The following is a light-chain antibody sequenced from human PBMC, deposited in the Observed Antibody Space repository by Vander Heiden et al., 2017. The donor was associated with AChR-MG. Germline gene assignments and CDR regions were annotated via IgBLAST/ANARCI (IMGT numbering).Light chain of an antibody. Sequence: QSVLTQPPSVSGAPGQRVTISCTGSSSNIGAGYDVHWYQQLPGTAHKPLSYGNSNRPSGVPDRFSGSKSGTSASLAITGLQAEDEADYYCQSYDSSLSGPVVVFGGGTKLTVL. CDR2: GNS. CDR1: SSNIGAGYD. V-gene: IGLV1-40*01. J-gene: IGLJ2*01. CDR3: QSYDSSLSGPVVV.